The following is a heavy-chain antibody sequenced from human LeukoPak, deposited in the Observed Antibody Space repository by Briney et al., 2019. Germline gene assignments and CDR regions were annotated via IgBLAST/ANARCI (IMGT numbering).Heavy chain of an antibody. CDR3: ARNGDYLNWFDP. Sequence: GGSLRLSCAASGFTFISYWMHWVRQAPGKGLVWVSRINSDGSSTSYADSVKGRFTISRGNAKNTLYLQMNSLRAEDTAVYYCARNGDYLNWFDPWGRGTLVTVSS. D-gene: IGHD4-17*01. CDR2: INSDGSST. CDR1: GFTFISYW. J-gene: IGHJ5*02. V-gene: IGHV3-74*01.